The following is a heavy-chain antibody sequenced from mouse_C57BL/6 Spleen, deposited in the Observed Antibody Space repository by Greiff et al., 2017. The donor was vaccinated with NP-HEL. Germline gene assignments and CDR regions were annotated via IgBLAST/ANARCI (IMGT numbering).Heavy chain of an antibody. CDR3: ARDYLYAMDY. D-gene: IGHD5-1*01. Sequence: EVMLVESGGGLVKPGGSLKLSCAASGFTFSSYAMSWVRQTPEQRLEWVATISDGGSYTYYPDNVKGRFTISRDNAKNNLYLQMSHLKSEDTAMYYCARDYLYAMDYWGQGTSVTVSS. CDR2: ISDGGSYT. J-gene: IGHJ4*01. CDR1: GFTFSSYA. V-gene: IGHV5-4*01.